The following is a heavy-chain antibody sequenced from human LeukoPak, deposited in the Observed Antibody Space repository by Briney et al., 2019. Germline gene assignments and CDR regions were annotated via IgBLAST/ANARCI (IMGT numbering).Heavy chain of an antibody. CDR3: ARVPLRFLEWLLRFDY. CDR2: INEDGSEK. CDR1: GLTFSRFW. Sequence: GGSLRLSCAVSGLTFSRFWMSWVRQAPGKGLEWVANINEDGSEKYYVDSVKGRFTISRDNAKNSLYLQMNSLRAEDTAVYYCARVPLRFLEWLLRFDYWGQGTLVTVSS. V-gene: IGHV3-7*01. D-gene: IGHD3-3*01. J-gene: IGHJ4*02.